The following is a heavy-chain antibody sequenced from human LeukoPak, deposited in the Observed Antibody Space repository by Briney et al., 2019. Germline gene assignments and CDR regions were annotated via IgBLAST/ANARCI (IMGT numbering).Heavy chain of an antibody. CDR3: ARVLPPNTAMAPPGY. D-gene: IGHD5-18*01. J-gene: IGHJ4*02. V-gene: IGHV1-2*06. CDR2: INPNSGGT. CDR1: GCTFTSYY. Sequence: ASVKVSCKASGCTFTSYYMHWVRQAPGQGLEWMGRINPNSGGTNYAQKFQGRVTMTRDTSISTAYMELSRLRSDDTAVYYCARVLPPNTAMAPPGYWGQGTLVTVSS.